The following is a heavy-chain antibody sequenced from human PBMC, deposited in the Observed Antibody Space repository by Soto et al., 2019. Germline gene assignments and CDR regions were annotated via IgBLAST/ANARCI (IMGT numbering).Heavy chain of an antibody. V-gene: IGHV1-46*01. Sequence: QVQLVQSWAEVKKPGASGKGSCKASGYTFTHSYIHWVRQAPGQGLEWMALLNPNGGSTNYAQNFLGRLTVTRDTSTSTFYMPLTSLTPEDTPVYYCARNFAAGDYWGQGTLVTVSS. CDR1: GYTFTHSY. CDR2: LNPNGGST. D-gene: IGHD6-13*01. CDR3: ARNFAAGDY. J-gene: IGHJ4*02.